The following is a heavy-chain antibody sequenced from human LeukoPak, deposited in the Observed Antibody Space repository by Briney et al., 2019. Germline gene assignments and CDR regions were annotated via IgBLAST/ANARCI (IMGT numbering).Heavy chain of an antibody. Sequence: GRTLRLPCAVSGLLVRAYIMDWVPQAPGKGLEWIGRIRKKPAGYTTEYAASVKGRFVISRHDPKHQVFLQLNSLETEDTAVFYCTREGGEGDYTAFDIWGQGTMVTVSS. J-gene: IGHJ3*02. CDR3: TREGGEGDYTAFDI. CDR1: GLLVRAYI. CDR2: IRKKPAGYTT. V-gene: IGHV3-72*01. D-gene: IGHD3-3*01.